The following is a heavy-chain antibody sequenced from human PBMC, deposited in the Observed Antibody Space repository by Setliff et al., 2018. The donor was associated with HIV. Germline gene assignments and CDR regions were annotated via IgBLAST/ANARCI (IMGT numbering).Heavy chain of an antibody. CDR2: VYYSGIT. V-gene: IGHV4-39*01. D-gene: IGHD3-3*01. CDR3: VRHVWSDDFLVPGWFDS. CDR1: GGSIIDSRYF. J-gene: IGHJ5*01. Sequence: SETLSLTCTVSGGSIIDSRYFWGWIRQPPGKGLEWIGSVYYSGITYYSSSLKSRVTVSVDTSRIQFSLKLTSVTAADTSVYKCVRHVWSDDFLVPGWFDSWSQGTLVTVSS.